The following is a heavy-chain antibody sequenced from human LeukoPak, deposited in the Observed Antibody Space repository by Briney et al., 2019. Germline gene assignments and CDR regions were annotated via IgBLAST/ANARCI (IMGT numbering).Heavy chain of an antibody. V-gene: IGHV3-7*01. CDR3: ARLSAYYYGSYFYYYMDV. J-gene: IGHJ6*03. CDR1: GFSFSSYW. CDR2: IKQDESER. Sequence: GGSLRLSCEASGFSFSSYWMSWVRQPPGKGPEWVTNIKQDESERYSVDSVKGRFTISRDNAKNSVYLHMNSLRAEDTALYYCARLSAYYYGSYFYYYMDVWGKGTTVTVSS. D-gene: IGHD3-10*01.